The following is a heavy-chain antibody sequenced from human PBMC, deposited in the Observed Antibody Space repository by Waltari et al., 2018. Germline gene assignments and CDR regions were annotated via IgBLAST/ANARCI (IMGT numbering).Heavy chain of an antibody. CDR2: INPNSGGT. Sequence: QVQLVQSGAEVKKPGASVKVSCKASGYTFTGYYMHWVRQAPGQGLEWMGRINPNSGGTNYAQKFQGRVTMTRDTSISTAYMELGRLRSDDTAVYYCARGPDYDFWSGYSNAFDYWGQGTLVTVSS. V-gene: IGHV1-2*06. D-gene: IGHD3-3*01. CDR1: GYTFTGYY. CDR3: ARGPDYDFWSGYSNAFDY. J-gene: IGHJ4*02.